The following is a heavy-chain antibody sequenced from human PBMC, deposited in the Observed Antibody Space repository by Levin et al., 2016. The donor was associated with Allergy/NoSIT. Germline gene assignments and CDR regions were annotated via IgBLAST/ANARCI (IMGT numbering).Heavy chain of an antibody. Sequence: SETLSLTCTVSGGSISSGGYYWSWIRQHPGKGLEWIGYIYYSGSTYYNPSLKSRVTISVDTSKNQFSLKLSSVTAADTAVYYCARFFPSWLERWFDPWGQGTLVTVSS. J-gene: IGHJ5*02. V-gene: IGHV4-31*03. CDR2: IYYSGST. CDR3: ARFFPSWLERWFDP. D-gene: IGHD5-24*01. CDR1: GGSISSGGYY.